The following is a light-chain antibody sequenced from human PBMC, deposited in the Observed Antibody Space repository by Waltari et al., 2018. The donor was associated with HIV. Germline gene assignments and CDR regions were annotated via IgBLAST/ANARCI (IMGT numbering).Light chain of an antibody. CDR2: GAS. CDR3: QQYNNWT. V-gene: IGKV3-15*01. Sequence: SPATLSVSPGERATLSCRASQSVSSNLAWYQQKPGQAPRLLIYGASTRATGIPARFSGSGSGTEFTLTISSLQSEDFAVYYCQQYNNWTFGQGTKVEIK. CDR1: QSVSSN. J-gene: IGKJ1*01.